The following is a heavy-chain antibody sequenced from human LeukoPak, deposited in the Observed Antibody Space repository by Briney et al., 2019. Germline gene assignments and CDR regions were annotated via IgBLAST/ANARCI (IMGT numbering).Heavy chain of an antibody. CDR2: VIPMFGTA. CDR1: GGTFSRYA. V-gene: IGHV1-69*13. CDR3: ARGWDYDSGGRPTAYVY. J-gene: IGHJ4*02. D-gene: IGHD3-22*01. Sequence: ASVKVSCKASGGTFSRYAISWVRQAPGQGLEWMGGVIPMFGTANYAQKFQGKVTITADESTSTAYMELRSLGSEDTAVYYCARGWDYDSGGRPTAYVYWGQGTLVTVSS.